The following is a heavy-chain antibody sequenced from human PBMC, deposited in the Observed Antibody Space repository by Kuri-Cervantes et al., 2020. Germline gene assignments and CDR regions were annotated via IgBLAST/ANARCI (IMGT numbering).Heavy chain of an antibody. CDR2: ISAYNGNT. CDR3: ARVDPGGRWGHY. V-gene: IGHV1-18*01. J-gene: IGHJ4*02. CDR1: GYTFTSYG. D-gene: IGHD3-16*01. Sequence: ASVKVSCKASGYTFTSYGISWVRQAPGQGLEWMGWISAYNGNTNYAQKLQGRVTMTTDTSTSTAYLELRSLRSDDTAAYYCARVDPGGRWGHYWGQGTLVTVSS.